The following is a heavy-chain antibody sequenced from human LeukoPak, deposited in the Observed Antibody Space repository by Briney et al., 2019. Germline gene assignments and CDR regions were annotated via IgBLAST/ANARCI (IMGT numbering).Heavy chain of an antibody. J-gene: IGHJ4*02. V-gene: IGHV3-30*18. CDR1: GFTFSSYG. Sequence: GGSLRLSCAASGFTFSSYGMHWVRQAPGKGLEWVAVISYDGSNKYYADSVKGRFTISRDNSKNTLYLQMNSPRAEDTAVYYCAKGHYYDSSGYSTYYFDYWGQGTLVTVSS. CDR2: ISYDGSNK. D-gene: IGHD3-22*01. CDR3: AKGHYYDSSGYSTYYFDY.